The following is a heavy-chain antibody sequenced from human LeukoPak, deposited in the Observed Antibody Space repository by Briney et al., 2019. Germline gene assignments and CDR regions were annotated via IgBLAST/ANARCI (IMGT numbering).Heavy chain of an antibody. Sequence: ASVKVSCKASGYTFTSYGISWVRQAPGQGLEWMGWNSAYNGNTNYAQKLQGRVTMTTDTSTSTAYMELRSLRSDDTAVYYCARVLGSLRSSSGAFDIWGQGTMVTVSS. CDR1: GYTFTSYG. CDR3: ARVLGSLRSSSGAFDI. CDR2: NSAYNGNT. V-gene: IGHV1-18*01. D-gene: IGHD6-6*01. J-gene: IGHJ3*02.